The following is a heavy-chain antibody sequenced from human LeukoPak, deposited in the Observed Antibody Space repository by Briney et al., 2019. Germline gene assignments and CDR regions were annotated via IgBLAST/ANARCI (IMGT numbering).Heavy chain of an antibody. V-gene: IGHV3-7*01. Sequence: GGSLRLSCAASGFTFSSYWMSWVRQAPGKGLEWVTNIKQDGSEKYYVDSVKGRFTISRDNAKNSLYLQMNSLRAEDTAVYYCARADPYGDLRGLFRHWGQGTLVTVSS. CDR3: ARADPYGDLRGLFRH. CDR1: GFTFSSYW. J-gene: IGHJ4*02. D-gene: IGHD2-21*01. CDR2: IKQDGSEK.